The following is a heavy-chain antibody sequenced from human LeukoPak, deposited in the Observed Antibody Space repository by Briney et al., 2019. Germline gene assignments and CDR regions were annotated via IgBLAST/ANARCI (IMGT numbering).Heavy chain of an antibody. CDR2: IHQDESEK. D-gene: IGHD3-3*01. Sequence: GGSLRLSCAASGFTFTSYSMSWVRQAPGKGLEWVANIHQDESEKYYVDSVKGRFTISRDNAKNSLYLQMNSLRAEDTAVYYCARTYYDFWSGSRNIYYFDYWGQGTLVTVSS. CDR3: ARTYYDFWSGSRNIYYFDY. J-gene: IGHJ4*02. V-gene: IGHV3-7*03. CDR1: GFTFTSYS.